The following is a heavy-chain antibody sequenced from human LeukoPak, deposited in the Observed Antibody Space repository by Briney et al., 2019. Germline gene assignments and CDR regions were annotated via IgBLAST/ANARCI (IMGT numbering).Heavy chain of an antibody. CDR1: GFAFSTFP. V-gene: IGHV3-23*01. Sequence: PGGSLRLSCVASGFAFSTFPMSWVRQAPEKGLECVSAASGSGGQTFYLESAKGRVTISRDNSEKTLYLQINSLRVDDTAVYYCAKGGASVTDAPHGDVVTTTLDGFDLWGQGTMVTVSS. CDR3: AKGGASVTDAPHGDVVTTTLDGFDL. J-gene: IGHJ3*01. CDR2: ASGSGGQT. D-gene: IGHD4-17*01.